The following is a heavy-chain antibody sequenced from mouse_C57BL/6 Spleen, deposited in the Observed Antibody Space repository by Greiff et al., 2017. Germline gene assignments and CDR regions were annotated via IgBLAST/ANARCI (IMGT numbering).Heavy chain of an antibody. CDR3: ARGEDDSLFAY. Sequence: QVQLQQPGAELVRPGSSVKLSCKASGYTFTSYWMHWVKQRPIQGLDWIGNIDPCDSETHYHHKYKDKATLTVDKSSSTAYMQLSSLTSEDSAVYYCARGEDDSLFAYWGQGTLVTVSA. J-gene: IGHJ3*01. CDR1: GYTFTSYW. V-gene: IGHV1-52*01. CDR2: IDPCDSET. D-gene: IGHD2-4*01.